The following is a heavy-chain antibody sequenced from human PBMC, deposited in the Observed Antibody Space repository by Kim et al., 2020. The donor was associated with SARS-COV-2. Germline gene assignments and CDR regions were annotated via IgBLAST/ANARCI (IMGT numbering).Heavy chain of an antibody. CDR2: VFHSGSG. CDR3: ARQTWAWYFDL. D-gene: IGHD3-16*01. J-gene: IGHJ2*01. Sequence: SETLSLTCTVSGGSIRSSTHYWAWIRQTPGKGLEWIGNVFHSGSGYDNPSLKSRVAISVDTSNNQLFLTLRSVTAAATGIYYCARQTWAWYFDLWGRGT. CDR1: GGSIRSSTHY. V-gene: IGHV4-39*01.